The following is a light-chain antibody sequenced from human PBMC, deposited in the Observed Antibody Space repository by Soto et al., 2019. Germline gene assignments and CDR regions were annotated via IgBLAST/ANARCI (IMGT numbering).Light chain of an antibody. V-gene: IGLV1-51*01. J-gene: IGLJ3*02. CDR2: DNN. CDR1: SSKIGSNY. CDR3: GTWDSTLSAGV. Sequence: QSVLTQPPSVSAAPGQKVTISCSGSSSKIGSNYVSWYQQFPGAAPKLLIFDNNQRPSGIPDRFSGSKSGTSVTLDITGLQTGDEADYYCGTWDSTLSAGVFGGGTKVTVL.